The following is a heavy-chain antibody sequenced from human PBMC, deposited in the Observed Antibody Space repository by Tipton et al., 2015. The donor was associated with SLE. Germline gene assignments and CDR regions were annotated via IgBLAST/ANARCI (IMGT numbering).Heavy chain of an antibody. CDR3: AKARQWLVDY. D-gene: IGHD6-19*01. CDR2: MSWDGVSI. V-gene: IGHV3-9*01. CDR1: GFIFVDYA. J-gene: IGHJ4*02. Sequence: SLRLSCTSSGFIFVDYAMHWARQVPGKGLEWVAGMSWDGVSIGYADSVKGRFTISRDNAKNSLYLQMNSLRAEDTALYYCAKARQWLVDYWGQGTLVTVSS.